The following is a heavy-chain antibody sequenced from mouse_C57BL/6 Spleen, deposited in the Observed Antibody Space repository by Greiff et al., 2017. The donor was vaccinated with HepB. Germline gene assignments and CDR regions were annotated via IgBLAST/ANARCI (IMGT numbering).Heavy chain of an antibody. D-gene: IGHD2-4*01. CDR2: IYPGDGDT. J-gene: IGHJ4*01. V-gene: IGHV1-82*01. CDR1: GYAFSSSW. CDR3: ARNDDYGGGYAMDY. Sequence: QVQLQQSGPELVKPGASVKISCKASGYAFSSSWMNWVKQRPGKGLEWIGRIYPGDGDTNYNGKFKGKATLTADKSSSPAYMQLSSLTSEDSAVYFCARNDDYGGGYAMDYWGQGTSVTVSS.